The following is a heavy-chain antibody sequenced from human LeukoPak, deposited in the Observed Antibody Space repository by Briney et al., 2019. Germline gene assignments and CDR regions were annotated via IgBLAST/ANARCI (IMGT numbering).Heavy chain of an antibody. J-gene: IGHJ4*02. CDR2: IWYDGNNK. Sequence: GGSLRLSRAASGFTFSSYGMHWVRQAPGKGLEWVALIWYDGNNKYYADSVKGRFTISRDNSKNTLYLQLNSLRAEDTAVYYCARQHCSGGDCYFFDWGQGTLVTVSS. CDR3: ARQHCSGGDCYFFD. CDR1: GFTFSSYG. V-gene: IGHV3-33*01. D-gene: IGHD2-15*01.